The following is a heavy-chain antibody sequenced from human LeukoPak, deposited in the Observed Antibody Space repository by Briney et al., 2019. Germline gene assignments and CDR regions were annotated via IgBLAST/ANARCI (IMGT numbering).Heavy chain of an antibody. Sequence: ASVKVSCKASGYTFTSYYMHWVRQAPGQGLEWMGWINPNSGGTNYAQKFQGRVTMTRDTSTSTVYMELSSLRSEDTAVYYCARLEGSYGYWGQGTLVTVSS. CDR2: INPNSGGT. CDR3: ARLEGSYGY. J-gene: IGHJ4*02. D-gene: IGHD3-16*01. CDR1: GYTFTSYY. V-gene: IGHV1-2*02.